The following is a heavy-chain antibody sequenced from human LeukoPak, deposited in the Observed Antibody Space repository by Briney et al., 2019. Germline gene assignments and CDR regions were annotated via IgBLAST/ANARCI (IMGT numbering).Heavy chain of an antibody. J-gene: IGHJ4*02. CDR1: GGSISSAGYS. V-gene: IGHV4-30-2*01. D-gene: IGHD3-16*01. CDR3: ARLGRYDYFIDY. Sequence: SQTLSLTCAVSGGSISSAGYSWSWIRQPPGRGLEWIGYIYHSGSPYYNSSLKSRVTISVDRSKNQFSLKLTSVTAADTAVYYCARLGRYDYFIDYWGQGTLVTVSS. CDR2: IYHSGSP.